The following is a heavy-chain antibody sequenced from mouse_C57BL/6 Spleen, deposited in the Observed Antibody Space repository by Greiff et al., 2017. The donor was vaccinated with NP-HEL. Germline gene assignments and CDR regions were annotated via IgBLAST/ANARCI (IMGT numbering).Heavy chain of an antibody. Sequence: QVQLQQPGAELVKPGASVKMSCKASGYTFTSYWITWVKQRPGQGLEWIGDIYPGSGSTNYNEKFKSKATLTVDTSSSTAYMQLSSLTSEDSAVYYCARALYDGYYSYYAMDYWGQGTSVTVSS. CDR1: GYTFTSYW. CDR2: IYPGSGST. D-gene: IGHD2-3*01. J-gene: IGHJ4*01. V-gene: IGHV1-55*01. CDR3: ARALYDGYYSYYAMDY.